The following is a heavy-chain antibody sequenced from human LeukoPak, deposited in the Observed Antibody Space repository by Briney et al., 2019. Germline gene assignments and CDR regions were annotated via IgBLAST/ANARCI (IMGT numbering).Heavy chain of an antibody. CDR2: MNPNSGNT. CDR3: ARGAPYKLLWFGESAENWFDP. CDR1: GYTFTSYD. Sequence: ASVKVSCKASGYTFTSYDINWVRQATGQGLEWMGWMNPNSGNTGYAQKFQGRVTMTRNTSISTAYMELSSLRSEDTAVYYCARGAPYKLLWFGESAENWFDPWGQGTLVTVSS. V-gene: IGHV1-8*01. D-gene: IGHD3-10*01. J-gene: IGHJ5*02.